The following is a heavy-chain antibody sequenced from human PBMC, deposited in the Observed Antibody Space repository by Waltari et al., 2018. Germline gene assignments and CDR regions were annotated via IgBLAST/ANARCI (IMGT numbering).Heavy chain of an antibody. V-gene: IGHV3-21*01. CDR2: ISSSSSYI. Sequence: EVQLVESGGGLVKPGGSLRLSCAASGFTFSSYSLNWVRPAPGKGLEVVSSISSSSSYIYYADSVKGRFTISRDNAKNSLYLQMNSLRAEDTAVYYCSGYYYDSSGYYWVHWGQGTLVTVSS. CDR3: SGYYYDSSGYYWVH. J-gene: IGHJ4*02. D-gene: IGHD3-22*01. CDR1: GFTFSSYS.